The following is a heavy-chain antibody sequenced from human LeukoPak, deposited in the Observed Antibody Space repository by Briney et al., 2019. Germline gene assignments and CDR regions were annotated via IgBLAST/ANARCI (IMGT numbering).Heavy chain of an antibody. CDR1: GDSISSSSFY. J-gene: IGHJ3*02. V-gene: IGHV4-39*01. Sequence: PSETLSLTCTVSGDSISSSSFYWAWIRQPPGKGLEYIGSVFYSGSIYYNPSLRSRVTFSVDTSKNQFSLKLTSVTAADTAVYYCARLDKRVHNTFDIWGQGTMATVSS. CDR2: VFYSGSI. CDR3: ARLDKRVHNTFDI. D-gene: IGHD3-9*01.